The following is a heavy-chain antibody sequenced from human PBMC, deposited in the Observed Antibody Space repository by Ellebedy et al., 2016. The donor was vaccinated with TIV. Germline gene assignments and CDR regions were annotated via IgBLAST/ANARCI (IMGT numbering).Heavy chain of an antibody. J-gene: IGHJ4*02. CDR3: AKDRIVGARKFDD. D-gene: IGHD1-26*01. Sequence: PGGSLRLSCEASGFTAFNFAMSWVRQAPGKGLEWVSSISNSCESTNNADSGTGRFTISRDTSKNTQYLQMNGLTAEDTAVYYCAKDRIVGARKFDDWGQGTLVTVSS. CDR1: GFTAFNFA. CDR2: ISNSCEST. V-gene: IGHV3-23*01.